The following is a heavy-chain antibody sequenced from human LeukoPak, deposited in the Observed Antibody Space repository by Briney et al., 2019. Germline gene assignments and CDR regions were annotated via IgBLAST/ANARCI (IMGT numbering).Heavy chain of an antibody. J-gene: IGHJ6*02. Sequence: GASVKVSCKASGYTFTAYYMNWVRQAPGQGLEWMAWINPNRSDTNYAQKFQGRVTMTTDTSTSTAYMELSRLRSADAAVYYCARAYSSGWWQYYGMDVWGQGTTVTVSS. V-gene: IGHV1-2*02. CDR2: INPNRSDT. CDR1: GYTFTAYY. D-gene: IGHD6-19*01. CDR3: ARAYSSGWWQYYGMDV.